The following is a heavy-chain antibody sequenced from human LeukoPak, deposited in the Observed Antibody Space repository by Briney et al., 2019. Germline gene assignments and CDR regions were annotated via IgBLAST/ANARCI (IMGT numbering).Heavy chain of an antibody. CDR3: AKPYRSSWLYDAFDI. J-gene: IGHJ3*02. V-gene: IGHV3-23*01. D-gene: IGHD6-13*01. CDR1: KFPFSSFA. CDR2: ISGGSGSK. Sequence: GGSLRLSCVASKFPFSSFARSWVRQAPGKVLEWVAAISGGSGSKYYADSVKGRFTISRDNSKNTLYLQMNSLRAEDTAVYYCAKPYRSSWLYDAFDIWGQGTMVTVSS.